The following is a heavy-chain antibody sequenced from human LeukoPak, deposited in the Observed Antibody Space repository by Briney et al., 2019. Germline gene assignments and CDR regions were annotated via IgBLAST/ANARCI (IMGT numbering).Heavy chain of an antibody. V-gene: IGHV3-7*01. D-gene: IGHD2/OR15-2a*01. CDR1: GFTIGSYW. CDR2: IGQDGSEK. CDR3: ARAGYYGDDAFDL. Sequence: PGGSLRLSCAGSGFTIGSYWMSWVRQAPGKGLEWVANIGQDGSEKYYVDSVKGRLTISRDNAKNSLYLQMNSLRAEDTGIYYCARAGYYGDDAFDLWGQGTMVTVSS. J-gene: IGHJ3*01.